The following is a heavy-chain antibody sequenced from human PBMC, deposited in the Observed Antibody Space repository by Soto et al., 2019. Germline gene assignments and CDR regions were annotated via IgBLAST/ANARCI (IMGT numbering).Heavy chain of an antibody. CDR1: GFTVSSYD. D-gene: IGHD7-27*01. V-gene: IGHV3-30*18. J-gene: IGHJ6*02. CDR3: AKDLLGPVRAYGMDV. Sequence: QVQLVESGGGVVQPGRSLRLSCAASGFTVSSYDMHWVRQAPGKGLEWVAVISYEGSNKYYADSVKGRFTISRDNSKNTLYLQMNSLRAEDTAVYYCAKDLLGPVRAYGMDVWGQGTTVTVSS. CDR2: ISYEGSNK.